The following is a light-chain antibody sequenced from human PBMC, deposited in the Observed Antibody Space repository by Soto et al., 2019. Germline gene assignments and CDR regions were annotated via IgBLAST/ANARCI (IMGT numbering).Light chain of an antibody. CDR2: EAS. CDR3: CSFAGSNSWV. J-gene: IGLJ3*02. CDR1: SSDVGSYTL. V-gene: IGLV2-23*01. Sequence: QSALTQPASVSGSPGQSITISCTGTSSDVGSYTLVSWYQQHPGKAPKLMIFEASKRPSGVSHRFSGSKSGNTASLTISGLQTEDEAAYYCCSFAGSNSWVFGGGTKVTVL.